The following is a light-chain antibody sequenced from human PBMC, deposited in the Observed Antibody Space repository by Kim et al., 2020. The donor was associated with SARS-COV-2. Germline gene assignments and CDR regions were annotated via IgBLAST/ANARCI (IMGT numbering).Light chain of an antibody. CDR1: SGSIASND. Sequence: KKVTIYCTRSSGSIASNDEQWYQQRPGSAPTTVIYEDNQRPSGVPDRFSGSIDSSSNSASLTISGLKTEDEADYYCQSYDSSNHVVFGGGTQLTVL. CDR3: QSYDSSNHVV. CDR2: EDN. J-gene: IGLJ2*01. V-gene: IGLV6-57*03.